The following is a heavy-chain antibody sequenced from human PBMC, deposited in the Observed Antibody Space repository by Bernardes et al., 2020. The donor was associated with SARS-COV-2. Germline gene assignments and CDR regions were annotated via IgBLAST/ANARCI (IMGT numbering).Heavy chain of an antibody. CDR1: GFTFSSYA. J-gene: IGHJ6*02. V-gene: IGHV3-30-3*01. D-gene: IGHD6-19*01. CDR2: ISYDGSNK. CDR3: ARDRGVAGHGMDV. Sequence: GGSLRLSCAASGFTFSSYAMHWVRQAPGKGLEWVAVISYDGSNKYYADSVKGRFTISRDNSKNTLYLQMNSLRAEDTAVYYCARDRGVAGHGMDVWGQGTTVTVSS.